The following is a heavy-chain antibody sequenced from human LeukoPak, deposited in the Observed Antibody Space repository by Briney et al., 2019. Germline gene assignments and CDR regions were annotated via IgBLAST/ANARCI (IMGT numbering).Heavy chain of an antibody. CDR2: INPNSGGT. CDR1: GYTFTGYY. D-gene: IGHD1-1*01. Sequence: GASVKVSCKASGYTFTGYYMHWVRQAPGQGLEWMGWINPNSGGTNYAQKFQERVTITRDMSTSTAYMELSSLRSEDTAVYYCAAGRKLEPRDYWGQGTLVTVSS. CDR3: AAGRKLEPRDY. V-gene: IGHV1-2*02. J-gene: IGHJ4*02.